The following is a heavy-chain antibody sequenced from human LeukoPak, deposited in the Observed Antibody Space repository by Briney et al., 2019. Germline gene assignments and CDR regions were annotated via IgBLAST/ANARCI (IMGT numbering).Heavy chain of an antibody. V-gene: IGHV3-9*03. J-gene: IGHJ6*03. D-gene: IGHD6-19*01. CDR1: GFTFDDYA. Sequence: SLRLSCAASGFTFDDYAMQWVRQAPGKGLGWVSGISWNSGSIGYADSVKGRFTISRDNAKNSLYLQMNSLRAEDMALYYCVKGSVAEIYFYYYMDVWGKGTTVTVSS. CDR3: VKGSVAEIYFYYYMDV. CDR2: ISWNSGSI.